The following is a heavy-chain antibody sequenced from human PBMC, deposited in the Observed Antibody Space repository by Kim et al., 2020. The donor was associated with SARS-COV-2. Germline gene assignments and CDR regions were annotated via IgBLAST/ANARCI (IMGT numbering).Heavy chain of an antibody. D-gene: IGHD2-2*01. J-gene: IGHJ6*02. Sequence: SETLSLTCAVYGGSFSGYYWSWIRQPPGKGLEWIGEINHSGSTNYNPSLKSRVTISVDTSKNQFSLKLSSVTAADTAVYYCARGRTRLRYCSSTSCFMDVWGQGTTVTVSS. CDR2: INHSGST. CDR1: GGSFSGYY. V-gene: IGHV4-34*01. CDR3: ARGRTRLRYCSSTSCFMDV.